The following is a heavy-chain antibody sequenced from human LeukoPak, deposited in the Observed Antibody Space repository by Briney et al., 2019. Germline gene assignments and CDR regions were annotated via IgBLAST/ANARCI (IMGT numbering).Heavy chain of an antibody. D-gene: IGHD2-15*01. Sequence: GGSLRLSCAASGFTFSSYAMSWVRQAPGKGLEWVSAISGSGGSTYYADSAKGRFTISRDNSKNTLYLQMNSLRAEVTAVYYCAKGSCSGGSCYSFDYWGQGTLVTVSS. CDR1: GFTFSSYA. V-gene: IGHV3-23*01. CDR3: AKGSCSGGSCYSFDY. J-gene: IGHJ4*02. CDR2: ISGSGGST.